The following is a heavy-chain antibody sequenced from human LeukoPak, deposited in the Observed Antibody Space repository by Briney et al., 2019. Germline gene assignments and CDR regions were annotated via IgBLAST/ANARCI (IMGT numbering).Heavy chain of an antibody. CDR3: ARDPSIYGSGSYFDY. CDR1: GFTFSDYY. CDR2: ISSSGSTI. V-gene: IGHV3-11*01. J-gene: IGHJ4*02. Sequence: GGSLRLSCAASGFTFSDYYMSWIRQSPGKGLEWVSYISSSGSTIYYADSVKGRFTISRDNAKNSLYLQMNGLRAEDTAVYYCARDPSIYGSGSYFDYWGQGTLVTVSS. D-gene: IGHD3-10*01.